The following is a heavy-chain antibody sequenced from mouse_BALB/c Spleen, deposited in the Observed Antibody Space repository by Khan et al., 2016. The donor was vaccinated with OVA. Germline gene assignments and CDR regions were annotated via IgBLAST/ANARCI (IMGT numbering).Heavy chain of an antibody. CDR1: GYSITSDYA. Sequence: EVQLQESGPGLVNPSQSLSLTCTVIGYSITSDYAWNWIRQFPGNKLEWMGYINYSGSTNYNPALKSRISITRDTSKNQFFLQLNSVTTEDTATYYCARDGSRYNYAMDYWGQGTSVTVSS. J-gene: IGHJ4*01. D-gene: IGHD2-3*01. CDR2: INYSGST. V-gene: IGHV3-2*02. CDR3: ARDGSRYNYAMDY.